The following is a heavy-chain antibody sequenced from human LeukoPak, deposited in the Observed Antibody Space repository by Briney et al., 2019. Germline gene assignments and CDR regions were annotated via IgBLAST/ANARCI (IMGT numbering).Heavy chain of an antibody. Sequence: PSETLSLTCTVSGGTISGYYWAWIRQPPGKGLEWFGYIYYSGSTKYNPSLKSRVTLLVDTSKNQFSLELNSVTAADTAVYYCARYGYCSSGMCYNDNWGQGTLVTVST. CDR3: ARYGYCSSGMCYNDN. V-gene: IGHV4-59*01. CDR1: GGTISGYY. J-gene: IGHJ4*02. CDR2: IYYSGST. D-gene: IGHD2-15*01.